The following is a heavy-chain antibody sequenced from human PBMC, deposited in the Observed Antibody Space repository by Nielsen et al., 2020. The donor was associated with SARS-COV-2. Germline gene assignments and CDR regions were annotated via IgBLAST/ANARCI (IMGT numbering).Heavy chain of an antibody. CDR2: IRSKANSYAT. V-gene: IGHV3-73*01. CDR3: TRPSISTIFGVVTHPPYYYMDV. CDR1: GFTFSGSA. J-gene: IGHJ6*03. Sequence: GGSLRLSCAASGFTFSGSAMHWVRQASGKGLEWVGRIRSKANSYATAYAASVKGRFTISRDDSKNTAYLQMNSLKTEDTAVYYCTRPSISTIFGVVTHPPYYYMDVWGKGTTVTVSS. D-gene: IGHD3-3*01.